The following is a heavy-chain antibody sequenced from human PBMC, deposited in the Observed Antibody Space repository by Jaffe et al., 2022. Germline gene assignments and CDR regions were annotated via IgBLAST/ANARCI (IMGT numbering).Heavy chain of an antibody. CDR3: ARIRGEYSYGFSEDYYYYMDV. CDR1: GFSLSNARMG. Sequence: QVTLKESGPVLVKPTETLTLTCTVSGFSLSNARMGVSWIRQPPGKALEWLAHIFSNDEKSYSTSLKSRLTISKDTSKSQVVLTMTNMDPVDTATYYCARIRGEYSYGFSEDYYYYMDVWGKGTTVTVSS. V-gene: IGHV2-26*01. J-gene: IGHJ6*03. CDR2: IFSNDEK. D-gene: IGHD5-18*01.